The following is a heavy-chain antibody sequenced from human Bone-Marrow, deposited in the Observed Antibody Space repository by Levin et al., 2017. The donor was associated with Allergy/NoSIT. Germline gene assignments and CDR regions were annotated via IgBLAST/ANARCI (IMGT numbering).Heavy chain of an antibody. Sequence: GESLKISCVASGFPFSAFAMTWVRQAPGKGLEWVAIISDDGKNQYFADSVWGRFSLSRDTSKNTVTLQMDNLSGDDTAVYFCVRDSGFSSSYGGLSRSTKYYYDGLDVWGKGTSVFVS. CDR3: VRDSGFSSSYGGLSRSTKYYYDGLDV. V-gene: IGHV3-30*04. J-gene: IGHJ6*04. CDR1: GFPFSAFA. CDR2: ISDDGKNQ. D-gene: IGHD2-15*01.